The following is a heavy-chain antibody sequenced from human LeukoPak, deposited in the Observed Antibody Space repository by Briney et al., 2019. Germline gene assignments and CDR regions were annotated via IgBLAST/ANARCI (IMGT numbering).Heavy chain of an antibody. Sequence: ASVKVSCKASGYTFTSYDINWVRQATGQGLEWMGWMNPNSGNTGYAQKFQGRVTMTRNTSISTAYMELSSLRSEDTAVYYCASGIVVVPAALGYWGQGTLVTVSS. D-gene: IGHD2-2*01. J-gene: IGHJ4*02. CDR3: ASGIVVVPAALGY. CDR2: MNPNSGNT. CDR1: GYTFTSYD. V-gene: IGHV1-8*01.